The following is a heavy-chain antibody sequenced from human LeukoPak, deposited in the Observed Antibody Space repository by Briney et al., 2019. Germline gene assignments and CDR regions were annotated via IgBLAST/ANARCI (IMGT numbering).Heavy chain of an antibody. CDR2: ISGSGGST. J-gene: IGHJ3*02. D-gene: IGHD4-17*01. CDR3: AKDLRGDYGAFDI. CDR1: GFTFSSYA. V-gene: IGHV3-23*01. Sequence: PGGSLRLSCAASGFTFSSYAMSWVRQAPGKGLEWVSAISGSGGSTYYADSVKGRLTISRDNSKNTLYLQMNSLRAEDTAVYYCAKDLRGDYGAFDIWGQGTMVTVSS.